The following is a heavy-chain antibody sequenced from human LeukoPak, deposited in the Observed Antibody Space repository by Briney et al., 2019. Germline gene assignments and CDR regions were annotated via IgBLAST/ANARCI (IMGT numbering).Heavy chain of an antibody. CDR1: GGSISGYY. CDR3: AREGARWEPSFSAFDI. Sequence: SETLSLTCTVSGGSISGYYWSWIRQPPGKGLEWIGYIYYSGSTSYNPSLKCRVTISVDTSKNQFSLKLSSVTAADTAVYYCAREGARWEPSFSAFDIWGQGTMVTVSS. V-gene: IGHV4-59*01. CDR2: IYYSGST. D-gene: IGHD1-26*01. J-gene: IGHJ3*02.